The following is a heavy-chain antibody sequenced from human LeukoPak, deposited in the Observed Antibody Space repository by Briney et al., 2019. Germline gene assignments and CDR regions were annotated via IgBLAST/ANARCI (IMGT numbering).Heavy chain of an antibody. CDR3: ARSTYYYDSSGYFSFDY. V-gene: IGHV4-39*07. CDR2: IYYSGST. J-gene: IGHJ4*02. Sequence: SETLSLTCTVSGGSISSSSYYWGWIRQPPGKGLEWIGNIYYSGSTYYNPSLKSRVTISLDTSKNQFSLKLSSVTAADTAVYYCARSTYYYDSSGYFSFDYWGQGTLVTVSS. D-gene: IGHD3-22*01. CDR1: GGSISSSSYY.